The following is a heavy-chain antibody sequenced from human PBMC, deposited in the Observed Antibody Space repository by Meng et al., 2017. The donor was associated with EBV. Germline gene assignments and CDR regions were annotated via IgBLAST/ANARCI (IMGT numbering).Heavy chain of an antibody. CDR2: ISYDENNK. Sequence: YLVEPGGGWVKHGESFGHSCAVSGFTFCTAWMSWVRQAPGKGLEWVAGISYDENNKYYADSVKGRFTLSRDNSKNTLYLEMNSMRDEDTAVYYCARQQGKGFDYWGQGTLVTASS. J-gene: IGHJ4*02. CDR3: ARQQGKGFDY. CDR1: GFTFCTAW. V-gene: IGHV3-30*01.